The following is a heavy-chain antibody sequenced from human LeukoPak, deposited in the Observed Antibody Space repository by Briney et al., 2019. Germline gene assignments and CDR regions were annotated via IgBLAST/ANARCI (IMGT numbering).Heavy chain of an antibody. CDR3: ARHYCSSTSCYPYYYYGMDV. CDR1: GYSFTSYW. Sequence: GESLKISCKGSGYSFTSYWIGWGRQMPGKGLEGMGIIYPCDSDTRYSTSFQGQVTISADKSISTAYLQWSRLKASDTAMYYCARHYCSSTSCYPYYYYGMDVWGQGTTVTVSS. CDR2: IYPCDSDT. J-gene: IGHJ6*02. D-gene: IGHD2-2*01. V-gene: IGHV5-51*01.